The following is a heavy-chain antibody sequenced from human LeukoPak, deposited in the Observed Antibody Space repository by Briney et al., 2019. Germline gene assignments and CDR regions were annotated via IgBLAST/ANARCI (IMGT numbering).Heavy chain of an antibody. V-gene: IGHV4-39*07. D-gene: IGHD3-22*01. Sequence: SETLSLTCTVSGGSISSSTYFWGWIRQPPGKGLEWIGTIYYSGSTYYNPSLKSRVTISVDSSKNQFSLRLSSVTAADTAVYYCATLTYYYDSSGYYGGLRENYFDYWGQGTLVTVSS. CDR3: ATLTYYYDSSGYYGGLRENYFDY. CDR1: GGSISSSTYF. J-gene: IGHJ4*02. CDR2: IYYSGST.